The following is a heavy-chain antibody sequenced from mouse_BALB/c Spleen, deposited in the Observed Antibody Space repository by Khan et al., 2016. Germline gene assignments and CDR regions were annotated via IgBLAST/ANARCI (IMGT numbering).Heavy chain of an antibody. Sequence: QIQLVQSGPELKKPGETVKISCKASGYTFTNYGMNWVKQAPGKGLKWLGWINTYTGEQTYADDFKGRFAFSLETSASTTYLQINNLKNEDIARYFGAGWLHYAMDYWGQGTSVTVSS. J-gene: IGHJ4*01. D-gene: IGHD2-2*01. V-gene: IGHV9-1*02. CDR3: AGWLHYAMDY. CDR2: INTYTGEQ. CDR1: GYTFTNYG.